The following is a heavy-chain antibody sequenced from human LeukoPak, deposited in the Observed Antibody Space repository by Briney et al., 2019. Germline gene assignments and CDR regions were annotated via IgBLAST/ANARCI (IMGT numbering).Heavy chain of an antibody. CDR1: GGSISSHY. CDR2: IYYSGST. D-gene: IGHD2-15*01. V-gene: IGHV4-59*11. CDR3: AGGPGRCTAGSCPPFDP. J-gene: IGHJ5*02. Sequence: SETLSLTCTVSGGSISSHYWSWIRQPPGKGLEWIGYIYYSGSTNYNPSLKSRVTISVDTSKNQFSLKLNSVTHADTAVYSCAGGPGRCTAGSCPPFDPWGQGTLVTVSS.